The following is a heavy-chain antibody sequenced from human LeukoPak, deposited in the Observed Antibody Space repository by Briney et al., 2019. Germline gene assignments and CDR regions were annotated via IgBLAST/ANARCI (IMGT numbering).Heavy chain of an antibody. V-gene: IGHV3-48*01. J-gene: IGHJ4*02. CDR1: GFTISNYN. Sequence: GGSLRLSCAASGFTISNYNMNWVRQAPGKGLEWISYFGSSISSTIYYADSVKGRFTISRDNAKNSLFLQMNSLRAEDTAIYYCARVSAIEVRHWGQGTLVTVSS. CDR3: ARVSAIEVRH. D-gene: IGHD2-15*01. CDR2: FGSSISSTI.